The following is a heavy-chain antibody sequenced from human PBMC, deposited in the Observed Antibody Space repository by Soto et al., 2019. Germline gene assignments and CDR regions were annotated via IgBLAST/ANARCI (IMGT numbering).Heavy chain of an antibody. Sequence: QTGGSLRLSCAASGITVSSNYMSWVRQAPGKGLEWVSVIHGDGSTHNADSVQGRFIISRDNSKNTLYLQMNSLRDEDTAVYYCVRDKPVEELGHRMDVWGQGTMVTVSS. CDR2: IHGDGST. V-gene: IGHV3-53*01. D-gene: IGHD1-26*01. CDR1: GITVSSNY. J-gene: IGHJ6*02. CDR3: VRDKPVEELGHRMDV.